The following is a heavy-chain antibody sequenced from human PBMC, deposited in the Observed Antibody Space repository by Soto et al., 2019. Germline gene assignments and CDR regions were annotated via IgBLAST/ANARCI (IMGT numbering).Heavy chain of an antibody. V-gene: IGHV4-59*02. D-gene: IGHD2-15*01. CDR3: ARDAGGPYDH. CDR2: LYFNDNT. J-gene: IGHJ4*01. CDR1: CGSVSNYY. Sequence: PSETLSLTCRVSCGSVSNYYWSWVRQRPGKGLERVGYLYFNDNTNYNPSLKSRVTISLDKSKNQFSLKQNSVTAADTAVYDCARDAGGPYDHWGPGILVTVSS.